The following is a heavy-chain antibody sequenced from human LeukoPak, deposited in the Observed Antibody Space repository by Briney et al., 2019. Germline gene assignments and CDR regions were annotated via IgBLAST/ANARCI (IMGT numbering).Heavy chain of an antibody. CDR2: INPNSGGT. CDR1: GYTFTGYY. Sequence: ASVKVSCKASGYTFTGYYMHWVRQAPGQGPEWMGWINPNSGGTKYAQKFQGRVTMTRDTSIGTAYMELSSLRSDDTAVYYCARVRGKTDWDWDYWGQGTLVAVSS. D-gene: IGHD3-10*01. J-gene: IGHJ4*02. CDR3: ARVRGKTDWDWDY. V-gene: IGHV1-2*02.